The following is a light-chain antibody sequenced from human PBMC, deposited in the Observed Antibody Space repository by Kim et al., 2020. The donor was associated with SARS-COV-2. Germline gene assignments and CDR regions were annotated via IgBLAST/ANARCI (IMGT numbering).Light chain of an antibody. J-gene: IGLJ1*01. CDR1: GSNIGGNV. V-gene: IGLV1-44*01. CDR2: GNN. Sequence: GERSTVSCSGSGSNIGGNVVNWYQQVPGTAPALLIYGNNERPSGVPDRFSGSKSGTSASRAISGLQSEDGAEYYCATWDDSPNGYVFGTGTKVTVL. CDR3: ATWDDSPNGYV.